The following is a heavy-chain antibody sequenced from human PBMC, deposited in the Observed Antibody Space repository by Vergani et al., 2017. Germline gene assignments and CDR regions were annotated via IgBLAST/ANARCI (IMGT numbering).Heavy chain of an antibody. CDR2: ISAYNGNT. Sequence: QVQLVQSGAEVKKPGASVKVSCKASGYTFTSYGISWVRQAPGQGLEWLGWISAYNGNTNYAQKLQGRVTMTTDTSTSTAYMELRSLRSDDTAVYYCARQTLRPYYYDSSGYYYFDYWGQGTLVTVSS. CDR1: GYTFTSYG. V-gene: IGHV1-18*01. D-gene: IGHD3-22*01. J-gene: IGHJ4*02. CDR3: ARQTLRPYYYDSSGYYYFDY.